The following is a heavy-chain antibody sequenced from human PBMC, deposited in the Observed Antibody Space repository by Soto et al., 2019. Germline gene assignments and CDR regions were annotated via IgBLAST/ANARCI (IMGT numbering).Heavy chain of an antibody. D-gene: IGHD3-22*01. J-gene: IGHJ4*02. CDR3: ARDGGYYDSSGYGIFDY. CDR1: GGTFSSYA. Sequence: QVQLVQSGAEVKKPGSSVKVSCKASGGTFSSYAISWVRQAPGQGLEWMGGIIPIFGTANYAQKFQGRVTITADESTGTAYMELSSLRCEDTAVYYCARDGGYYDSSGYGIFDYWGQGTLVTVSS. V-gene: IGHV1-69*01. CDR2: IIPIFGTA.